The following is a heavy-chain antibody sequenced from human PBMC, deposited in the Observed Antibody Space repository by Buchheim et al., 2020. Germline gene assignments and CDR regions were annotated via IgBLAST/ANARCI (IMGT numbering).Heavy chain of an antibody. CDR2: IDPSDSYT. D-gene: IGHD6-19*01. J-gene: IGHJ5*02. CDR3: ARHFFGKQWLPDSNWFDP. CDR1: GYSFTSYW. Sequence: EVQLVQSGAEVKKPGESLRISCKGSGYSFTSYWISWVRQMPGKGLEWMGRIDPSDSYTNYSPSFQGHVTIPADKSISTAYPQWSSLKASDTAMYYCARHFFGKQWLPDSNWFDPWGQETL. V-gene: IGHV5-10-1*03.